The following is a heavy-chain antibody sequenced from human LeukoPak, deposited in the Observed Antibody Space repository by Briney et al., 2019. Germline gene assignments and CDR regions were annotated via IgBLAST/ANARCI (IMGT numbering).Heavy chain of an antibody. V-gene: IGHV3-15*01. CDR2: IKSKTDGGTT. Sequence: PGGSLRLSCAASGFTFSNAWISWVRQAPGEGLGRVGRIKSKTDGGTTDYAAPVKGRFTISRDDSKNTLYLQMNSLKTEDTAVYYCTTEETTIFGVVTHYYFDYWGQGTLVTVSS. D-gene: IGHD3-3*01. J-gene: IGHJ4*02. CDR3: TTEETTIFGVVTHYYFDY. CDR1: GFTFSNAW.